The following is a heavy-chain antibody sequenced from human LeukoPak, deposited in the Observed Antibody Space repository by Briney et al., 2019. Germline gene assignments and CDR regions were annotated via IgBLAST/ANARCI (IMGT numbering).Heavy chain of an antibody. V-gene: IGHV4-30-4*08. J-gene: IGHJ5*02. CDR2: IYYSGSI. CDR1: GGSISSGDYY. CDR3: ARGVENDYVWGSYRYRGSPFDP. Sequence: PSETLSLTCTVSGGSISSGDYYWSWIRQPPGKGLEWIGYIYYSGSIYYNPSLKSRVTISVDTSKNQFSLTLSSVTAADTAVYYCARGVENDYVWGSYRYRGSPFDPWGQGTLVTVSS. D-gene: IGHD3-16*02.